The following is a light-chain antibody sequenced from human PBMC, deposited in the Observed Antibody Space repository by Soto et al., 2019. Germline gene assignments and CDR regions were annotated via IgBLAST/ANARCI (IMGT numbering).Light chain of an antibody. J-gene: IGKJ4*01. Sequence: DIQMTQSPAFLASSLADRVSITCRARQDFSNFLAWYQQKPGRAPKLLMYDASTLQSGVPSRFSGSGSGTEFTLTISSLQPEDFATYYCKQLYSCPLTFGGATKVDI. CDR1: QDFSNF. CDR2: DAS. V-gene: IGKV1-9*01. CDR3: KQLYSCPLT.